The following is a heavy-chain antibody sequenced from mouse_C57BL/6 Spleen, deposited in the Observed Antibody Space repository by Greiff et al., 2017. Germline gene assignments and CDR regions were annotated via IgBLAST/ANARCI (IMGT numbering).Heavy chain of an antibody. J-gene: IGHJ4*01. CDR1: GYAFSSYW. CDR3: ARADYVSSPYYAMDY. CDR2: IYPGDGDT. V-gene: IGHV1-80*01. D-gene: IGHD1-1*01. Sequence: QVQLQQSGAELVKPGASVKISCKASGYAFSSYWMNWVKQRPGKGLEWIGQIYPGDGDTNYNGKFKGKATLTADKSSSTAYMQLSSLTSEDSAVYFCARADYVSSPYYAMDYWGQGTSVTVSS.